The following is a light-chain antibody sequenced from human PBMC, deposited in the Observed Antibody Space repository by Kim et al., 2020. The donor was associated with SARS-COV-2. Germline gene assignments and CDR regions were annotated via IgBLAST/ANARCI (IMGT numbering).Light chain of an antibody. Sequence: DIQMTQSPSSVSASVGDRVTITCRASQGVSSRLAWYLQKAGKAPKLLMYAASSLQSGVPSRFSGSGSGTDFTLTINTLQPEDFATYYCQQANSFPFTFGPGTKLDIK. CDR2: AAS. J-gene: IGKJ3*01. V-gene: IGKV1-12*02. CDR3: QQANSFPFT. CDR1: QGVSSR.